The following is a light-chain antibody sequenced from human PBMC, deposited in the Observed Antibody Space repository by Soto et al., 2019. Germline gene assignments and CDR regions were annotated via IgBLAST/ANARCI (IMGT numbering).Light chain of an antibody. V-gene: IGLV2-8*01. J-gene: IGLJ3*02. CDR2: EVN. Sequence: QSALTQPPSASGSPGQSVTISCTETSSDVGGYDYVAWYQHHPGKAPKLMLSEVNKRPSGVPDRFSGSKSGNTASLTVSGLQAEDEADYYCSSYAGSNNFVLFGGGTKLTVL. CDR1: SSDVGGYDY. CDR3: SSYAGSNNFVL.